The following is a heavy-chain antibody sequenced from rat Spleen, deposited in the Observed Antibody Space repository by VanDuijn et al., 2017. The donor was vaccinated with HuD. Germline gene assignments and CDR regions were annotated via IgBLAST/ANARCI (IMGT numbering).Heavy chain of an antibody. V-gene: IGHV5-25*01. J-gene: IGHJ2*01. Sequence: EVQLVESGGGLVQPGRSMKLSCAASGFTFSSFAMAWVRQAPTKGLEWVASISYDGGNTYYRDSVKGRFTISRDNAKSTLYLQMDSLRSEETATYYCAREAGIPFHYFDYWGQGVMVTVSS. D-gene: IGHD1-4*01. CDR2: ISYDGGNT. CDR3: AREAGIPFHYFDY. CDR1: GFTFSSFA.